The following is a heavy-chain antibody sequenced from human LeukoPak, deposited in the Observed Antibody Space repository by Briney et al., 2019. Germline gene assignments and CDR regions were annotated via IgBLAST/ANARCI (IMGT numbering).Heavy chain of an antibody. Sequence: ASVKVSCKASGYKFTDDYMHWVRQAPGQGLEFMGWINPDSGFTNYAQKFKGRVTMTRDTSISTAYLEVRSLTSDDAAVYYCAPTAEAYTSWWKVWGQGTLVTVSS. V-gene: IGHV1-2*02. J-gene: IGHJ4*02. D-gene: IGHD3-16*01. CDR1: GYKFTDDY. CDR3: APTAEAYTSWWKV. CDR2: INPDSGFT.